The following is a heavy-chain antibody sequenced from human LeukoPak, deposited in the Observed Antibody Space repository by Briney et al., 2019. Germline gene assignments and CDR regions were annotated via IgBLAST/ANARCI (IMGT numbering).Heavy chain of an antibody. J-gene: IGHJ4*02. D-gene: IGHD5-24*01. Sequence: GGSLRLSCVGSEFTVSNKYMSWVRQAPVKGLEWVSAISGGGSTYYADSVKGRFTISRDSSKNTLYLHMNNLRADDTAVYYCTRGRDGTYDYWGQGTLVTVPS. CDR1: EFTVSNKY. CDR3: TRGRDGTYDY. CDR2: ISGGGST. V-gene: IGHV3-66*01.